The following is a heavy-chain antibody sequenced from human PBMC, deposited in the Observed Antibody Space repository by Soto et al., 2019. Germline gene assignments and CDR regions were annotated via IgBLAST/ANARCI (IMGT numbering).Heavy chain of an antibody. D-gene: IGHD1-26*01. CDR3: AGPPEVGATYNYSSGMDV. Sequence: QVQLVQSGAEVKKPGSSVTVSCKASGGTFSSYAISWVRQAPGQGLEWMGGIISIFGTADYAQKFQGRVTITADKSTSTAYLALSTLRPDDTAVYYWAGPPEVGATYNYSSGMDVWGQGTTVTVSS. J-gene: IGHJ6*02. V-gene: IGHV1-69*14. CDR1: GGTFSSYA. CDR2: IISIFGTA.